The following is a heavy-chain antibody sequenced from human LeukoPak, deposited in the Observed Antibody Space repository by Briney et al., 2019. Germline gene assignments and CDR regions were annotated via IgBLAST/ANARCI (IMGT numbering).Heavy chain of an antibody. D-gene: IGHD1-7*01. CDR3: ARDLRTGTTSI. J-gene: IGHJ4*02. CDR1: GFTFSSYS. V-gene: IGHV3-21*01. Sequence: KSGGSLRLSCAASGFTFSSYSMNWVRQAPGKGLEWVSSISSSSSYIYYADSVKGRFTISRDNAKNSLYLQMNSLIAEDTAVYYCARDLRTGTTSIWGQGTLVTVSS. CDR2: ISSSSSYI.